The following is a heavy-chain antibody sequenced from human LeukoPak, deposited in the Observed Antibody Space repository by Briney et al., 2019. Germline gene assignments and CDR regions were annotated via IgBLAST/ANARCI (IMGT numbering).Heavy chain of an antibody. CDR2: IDHSGST. V-gene: IGHV4-34*01. J-gene: IGHJ4*02. Sequence: SETLSLTCAVYGGSFSGYSWSWIRQPPGKGLEWIGEIDHSGSTNYNPSLKSRLTISVDTPKNQFSLKLSSVTAADTAMYYCARGLDYYDSSGYRLAALGYWGQGTLVTVSS. CDR3: ARGLDYYDSSGYRLAALGY. CDR1: GGSFSGYS. D-gene: IGHD3-22*01.